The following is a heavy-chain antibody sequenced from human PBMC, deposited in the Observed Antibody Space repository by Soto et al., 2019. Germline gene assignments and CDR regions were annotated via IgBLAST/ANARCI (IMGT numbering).Heavy chain of an antibody. J-gene: IGHJ4*02. CDR3: ARVGNLWVKQWLGLDY. D-gene: IGHD6-19*01. Sequence: EVQLVESGGGLVQPGGSLRLSCAASGFTFSSYEMNWVRQASGKGLEWVSYISSSGSTIYYADSVKGRFTISRDNAKNSLYLQMNSLRAEDTAVYYCARVGNLWVKQWLGLDYWGQGTLVTVSS. CDR2: ISSSGSTI. V-gene: IGHV3-48*03. CDR1: GFTFSSYE.